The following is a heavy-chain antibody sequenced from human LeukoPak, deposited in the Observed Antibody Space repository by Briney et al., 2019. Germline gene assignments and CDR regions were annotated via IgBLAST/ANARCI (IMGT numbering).Heavy chain of an antibody. Sequence: GGSLRLSCAASGFTFSSDWMHWVRQAPGKGLVWVSRINSDGSSTSYADSVKGRFTISRDNAKNTLYLQMNSLRAEDTAVYYCARAGGIAAAGSDYWGQGTQVTVSS. CDR1: GFTFSSDW. CDR2: INSDGSST. V-gene: IGHV3-74*01. J-gene: IGHJ4*02. CDR3: ARAGGIAAAGSDY. D-gene: IGHD6-13*01.